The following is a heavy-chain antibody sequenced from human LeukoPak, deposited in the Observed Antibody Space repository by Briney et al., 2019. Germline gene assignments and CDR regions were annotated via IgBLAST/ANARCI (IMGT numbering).Heavy chain of an antibody. D-gene: IGHD3-10*01. J-gene: IGHJ4*02. V-gene: IGHV4-61*02. Sequence: PSETLSLTCTVSGGSISSGSYFWSWIRQPAGKGLEWIGRIYTSGSTNYNPSLKSRVTISVDTSKNQFSLKLSSVTAADTAVYYCARGVRGAQDYWGQGTLVTVSS. CDR1: GGSISSGSYF. CDR3: ARGVRGAQDY. CDR2: IYTSGST.